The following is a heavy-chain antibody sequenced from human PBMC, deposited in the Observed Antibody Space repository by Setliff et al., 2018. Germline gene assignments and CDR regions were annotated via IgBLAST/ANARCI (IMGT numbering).Heavy chain of an antibody. CDR2: IYYSGST. D-gene: IGHD6-6*01. J-gene: IGHJ5*02. CDR3: ASCLAARRGGWFDP. Sequence: PSETLSLTCTVSGGSISSSSYYWGWIRQPPGKGLEWIGSIYYSGSTYYNPSLKSRVTISVDTSKNQFSLKLSSVTAADTAVYYCASCLAARRGGWFDPWGRGTLVTVSS. CDR1: GGSISSSSYY. V-gene: IGHV4-39*01.